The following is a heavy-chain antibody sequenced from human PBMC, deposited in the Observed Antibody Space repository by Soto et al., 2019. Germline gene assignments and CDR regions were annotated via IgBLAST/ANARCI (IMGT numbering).Heavy chain of an antibody. Sequence: PSETLSLTCAVSGGSISSGGYSWSWIRQPPGKGLEWIVYIYHSGSTYYNPSLKSRVTISVDSSKNQFSLKLSSVTAADTAVYYCARQAIAAAGRGYYYYYGMDVWGQGTTVTVSS. CDR3: ARQAIAAAGRGYYYYYGMDV. D-gene: IGHD6-13*01. CDR2: IYHSGST. V-gene: IGHV4-30-2*01. J-gene: IGHJ6*02. CDR1: GGSISSGGYS.